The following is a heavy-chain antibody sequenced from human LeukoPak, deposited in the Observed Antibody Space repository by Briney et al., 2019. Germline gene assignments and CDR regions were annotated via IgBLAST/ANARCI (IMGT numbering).Heavy chain of an antibody. Sequence: SETLSLTCAVYGGSFSGYYWSWIRQPPGKGLEWIGSIYHSGSTYYNPSLKSRVTISVDTSKNQFSLKLSSVTAADTAVYYCAREYDSSGYYPSDAFDIWGQGTMVTVSS. CDR2: IYHSGST. V-gene: IGHV4-34*01. CDR1: GGSFSGYY. D-gene: IGHD3-22*01. CDR3: AREYDSSGYYPSDAFDI. J-gene: IGHJ3*02.